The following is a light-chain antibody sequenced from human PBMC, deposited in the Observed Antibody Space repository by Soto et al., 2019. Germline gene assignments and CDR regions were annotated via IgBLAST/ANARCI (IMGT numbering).Light chain of an antibody. V-gene: IGKV3-20*01. CDR3: QQYGSSPPWA. Sequence: EIGLTQPPGTLSLSPGERATLSWRASQSVSSSYLAWYQQKPGQAPRLLIYGASSRATGIPDRFSGSGSGTDFTPTISRLEPEDFAVYYCQQYGSSPPWAFGQGTKVDIK. J-gene: IGKJ1*01. CDR2: GAS. CDR1: QSVSSSY.